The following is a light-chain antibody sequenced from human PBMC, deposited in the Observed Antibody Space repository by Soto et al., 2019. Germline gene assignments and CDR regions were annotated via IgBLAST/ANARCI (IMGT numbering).Light chain of an antibody. J-gene: IGKJ1*01. CDR2: KAS. V-gene: IGKV1-5*03. CDR3: QQYSNYAGT. CDR1: QSIGNW. Sequence: DIQMTQSPSTLSASVGDRVTITCRASQSIGNWLAWYQQKPRKAPKLLIHKASNLKSGVPSRFSGSGSGTEFSLTVSSLQPEYFATYYCQQYSNYAGTFGQGTKVDIK.